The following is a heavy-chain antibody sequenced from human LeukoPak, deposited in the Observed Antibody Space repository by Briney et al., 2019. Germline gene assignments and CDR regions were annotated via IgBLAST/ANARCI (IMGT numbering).Heavy chain of an antibody. D-gene: IGHD2-21*02. CDR3: ATYPGSYCGGDCAPIDY. CDR1: GFTFSNAR. CDR2: IKSKSDDETT. V-gene: IGHV3-15*05. J-gene: IGHJ4*02. Sequence: PGGSLRHSCAAPGFTFSNARMRWVRQAPGKGLERVGRIKSKSDDETTDYAAPVKGRFTISRDDSKTRLYLQINSLETDQTPLYYCATYPGSYCGGDCAPIDYWGQGSLVTVSS.